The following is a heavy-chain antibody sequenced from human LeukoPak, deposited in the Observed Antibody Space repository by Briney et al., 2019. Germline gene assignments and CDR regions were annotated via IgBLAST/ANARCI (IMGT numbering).Heavy chain of an antibody. D-gene: IGHD6-13*01. Sequence: SQTPSLTCAISGDSVSSNSAAWNWIRQSPSRGLEWLGRTYYRSKWYNDYAVSVKSRITINPDTSKNQFSLQLNSVTPEDTAVYYCARATGIAAAGITRFDYWGQGTLVTVSS. CDR3: ARATGIAAAGITRFDY. CDR1: GDSVSSNSAA. V-gene: IGHV6-1*01. CDR2: TYYRSKWYN. J-gene: IGHJ4*02.